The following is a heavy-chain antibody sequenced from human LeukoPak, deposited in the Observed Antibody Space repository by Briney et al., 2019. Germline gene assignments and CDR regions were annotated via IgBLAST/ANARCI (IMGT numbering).Heavy chain of an antibody. CDR2: IYYGATT. V-gene: IGHV4-59*01. J-gene: IGHJ1*01. CDR3: ARGYGSGWSGGRNFPH. Sequence: KSSETLSLTCEVSGFSISTYCWSWIRQPPGKTLEWIGYIYYGATTTYNPSFKSRVTISGDTPKNQVSLKLKSVTAADTAFYYCARGYGSGWSGGRNFPHWGQGTLVTVSS. CDR1: GFSISTYC. D-gene: IGHD6-19*01.